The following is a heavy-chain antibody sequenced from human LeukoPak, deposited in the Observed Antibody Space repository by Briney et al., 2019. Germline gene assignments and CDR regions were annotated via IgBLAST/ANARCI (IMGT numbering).Heavy chain of an antibody. CDR1: GGSVSSSSYY. Sequence: TSETLSLTCTVSGGSVSSSSYYWAWIRQPPGKGLEWIGSIYYGGSTYYNPSLKSRVTISVDTSKNQFSLRLSSVIAADTAVYYCARDSSGYHYFDFWGQGTLVTVSS. D-gene: IGHD3-22*01. V-gene: IGHV4-39*01. J-gene: IGHJ4*02. CDR3: ARDSSGYHYFDF. CDR2: IYYGGST.